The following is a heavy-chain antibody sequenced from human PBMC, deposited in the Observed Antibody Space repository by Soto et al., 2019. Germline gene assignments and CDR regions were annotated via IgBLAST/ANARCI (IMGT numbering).Heavy chain of an antibody. Sequence: EVQLLESGGGLVPPGGSLRLSCAASGFTFSSYAMSWVRQAPGKGLEWVSAISGSGGSTYYADSVKGRFTISRDNSKNTLYLQMNSLRAEDTAVYYCAKFPGVQLWFIWFDPWGQGTLVTVSS. D-gene: IGHD5-18*01. V-gene: IGHV3-23*01. CDR3: AKFPGVQLWFIWFDP. CDR1: GFTFSSYA. CDR2: ISGSGGST. J-gene: IGHJ5*02.